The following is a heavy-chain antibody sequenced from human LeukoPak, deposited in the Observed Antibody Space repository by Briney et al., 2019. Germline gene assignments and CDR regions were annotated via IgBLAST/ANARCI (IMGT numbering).Heavy chain of an antibody. J-gene: IGHJ4*02. CDR2: ISGSGGST. CDR3: AKDRSPMGATKPEFDY. D-gene: IGHD1-26*01. CDR1: GFTFSSYA. Sequence: PGGSLRLSCAASGFTFSSYAMSWVRQAPGKGLEWVSAISGSGGSTYYADSVKGRFTISRDNSKNTLYLQMNSLRAEDTAVYYCAKDRSPMGATKPEFDYWGQGTLVTVSS. V-gene: IGHV3-23*01.